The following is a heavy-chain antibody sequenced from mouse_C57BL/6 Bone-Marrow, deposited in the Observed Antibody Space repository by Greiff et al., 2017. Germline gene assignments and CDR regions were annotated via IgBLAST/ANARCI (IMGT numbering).Heavy chain of an antibody. CDR1: GYTFTSYW. V-gene: IGHV1-55*01. CDR3: ARAVVPYWYFDV. J-gene: IGHJ1*03. D-gene: IGHD1-1*01. CDR2: IYPGSGST. Sequence: QVQLQQPGAELVKPGASVKMSCKASGYTFTSYWITWVKQRPGQGLEWIGDIYPGSGSTNYNEKFKSKDTLTVDTSSSTAYMQLSSLTSEDSAVYYCARAVVPYWYFDVWGTGTTVTVAS.